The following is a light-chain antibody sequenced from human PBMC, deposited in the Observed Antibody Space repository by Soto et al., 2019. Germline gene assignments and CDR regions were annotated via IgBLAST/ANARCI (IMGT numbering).Light chain of an antibody. CDR2: GAS. V-gene: IGKV3-20*01. Sequence: EIVLTQSPGPLSLSPGERATLSCRASQSVSSSYLAWYQQKPGQAPKLLIYGASSRATGIPDRFSGSGSGTDFTLTISRLEPEDFAVYYCQQYGSPPMYTFGQGTKLEIK. CDR3: QQYGSPPMYT. J-gene: IGKJ2*01. CDR1: QSVSSSY.